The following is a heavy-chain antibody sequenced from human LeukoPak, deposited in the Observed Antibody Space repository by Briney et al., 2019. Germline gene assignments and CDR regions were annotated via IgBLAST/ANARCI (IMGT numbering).Heavy chain of an antibody. CDR3: ARAGDYYGSGSYYNDPSLADY. CDR2: ISPSGGST. V-gene: IGHV1-46*01. CDR1: GYTFTSNY. D-gene: IGHD3-10*01. J-gene: IGHJ4*02. Sequence: ASVKVSCKAFGYTFTSNYMHWVRQAPGQGPEWMGVISPSGGSTTYAQKFQGRVTMTRDTSISTAYMELSRLRSDDTAVYYCARAGDYYGSGSYYNDPSLADYWGQGTLVTVSS.